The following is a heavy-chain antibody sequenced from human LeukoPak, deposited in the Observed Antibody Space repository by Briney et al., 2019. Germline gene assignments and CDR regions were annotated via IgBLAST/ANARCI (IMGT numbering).Heavy chain of an antibody. CDR1: GFTFSSYG. Sequence: GGSLRLSCAASGFTFSSYGMHWVRQAPGKGLEWVAVIWYDGSNKYYADSVKGRFTISRDNSKNTLYLQMNSLRAEDTAVYYCARLLGDCSTTRCYSGYGMDVWGQGTTVIVSS. CDR2: IWYDGSNK. CDR3: ARLLGDCSTTRCYSGYGMDV. V-gene: IGHV3-33*01. J-gene: IGHJ6*02. D-gene: IGHD2-2*01.